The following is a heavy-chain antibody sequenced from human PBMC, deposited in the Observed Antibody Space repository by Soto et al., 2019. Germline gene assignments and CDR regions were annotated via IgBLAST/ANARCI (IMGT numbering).Heavy chain of an antibody. Sequence: SETLSLTCTVSGGSISSGDYYWSWIRQPPGKGLEWIGYIYYSGSTYYNPSLKSRVTISVDTSKNQFSLKLSSVTAADTAVYYCARFSKELLRGWGYSSSWYPYYCDYWGQGTLVTVSS. V-gene: IGHV4-30-4*01. J-gene: IGHJ4*02. CDR2: IYYSGST. CDR1: GGSISSGDYY. D-gene: IGHD6-13*01. CDR3: ARFSKELLRGWGYSSSWYPYYCDY.